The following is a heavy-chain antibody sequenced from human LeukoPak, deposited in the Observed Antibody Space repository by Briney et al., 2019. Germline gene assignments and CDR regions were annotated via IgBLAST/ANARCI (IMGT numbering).Heavy chain of an antibody. D-gene: IGHD1-14*01. J-gene: IGHJ4*02. CDR1: GFTFSGHV. V-gene: IGHV3-30*04. Sequence: GGSLRLSCAVSGFTFSGHVMHWVRQAPGKGLEWVATISYDGSSRYYADSVKGPFTISRDNSKNTLYLQMHSLRPEDTAIYYCATTGSFVFDYWGQGTLVTVSS. CDR2: ISYDGSSR. CDR3: ATTGSFVFDY.